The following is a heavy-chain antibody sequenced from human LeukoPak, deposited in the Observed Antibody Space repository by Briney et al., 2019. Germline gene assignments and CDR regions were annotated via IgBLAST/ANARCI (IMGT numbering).Heavy chain of an antibody. CDR1: GFTFSSYA. V-gene: IGHV3-23*01. CDR2: ISGSGGST. D-gene: IGHD3-22*01. J-gene: IGHJ4*02. Sequence: PGGSLRLSCAASGFTFSSYAMSWVRQAPGKGLEWVSAISGSGGSTYYADSVKGRFTISRDNSKNTLYLQMNSLRAEDTAVYYCAKDPPGKSSYYYDSSGYPLSPFDYWGQGTLVTVSS. CDR3: AKDPPGKSSYYYDSSGYPLSPFDY.